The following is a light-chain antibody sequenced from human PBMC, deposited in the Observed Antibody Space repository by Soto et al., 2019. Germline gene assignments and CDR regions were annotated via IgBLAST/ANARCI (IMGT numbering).Light chain of an antibody. CDR1: QSISNY. CDR2: AAS. CDR3: QQSYTLPPT. V-gene: IGKV1-39*01. J-gene: IGKJ1*01. Sequence: DIQMTQSPSSLSASVGDRVTITCRASQSISNYLNWYQQNPGKAPKLLMYAASSFQGGVPSRFSGSGSGTDFTLTISSLQPEDFATYYCQQSYTLPPTFGQGTKVEIK.